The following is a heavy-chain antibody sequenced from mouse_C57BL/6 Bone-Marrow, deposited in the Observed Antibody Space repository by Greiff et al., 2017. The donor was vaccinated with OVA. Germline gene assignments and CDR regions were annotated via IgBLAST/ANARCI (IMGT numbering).Heavy chain of an antibody. CDR3: ARGDYYGSSYPYWYFDV. CDR2: FHPYNDDT. J-gene: IGHJ1*03. Sequence: VKLQESGAELVKPGASVKMSCKASGYTFTTYPIEWMKQNHGKSLEWIGNFHPYNDDTKYNEKFKGKATLTVEKSSSTVYLELSRLTSDDSAVYYCARGDYYGSSYPYWYFDVWGTGTTVTVSS. CDR1: GYTFTTYP. D-gene: IGHD1-1*01. V-gene: IGHV1-47*01.